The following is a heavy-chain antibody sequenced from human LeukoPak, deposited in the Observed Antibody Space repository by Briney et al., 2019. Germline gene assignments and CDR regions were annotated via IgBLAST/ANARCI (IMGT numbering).Heavy chain of an antibody. Sequence: PGGSLRLSCVASGFTFSSYNINWVRQAPGKGLEWVSYISSSSSTIHYADSVKGRFTISRDNAKNSLYLQMNSLRDEDTAVYYCARDQDYGFDYWGQGTLVIVSS. J-gene: IGHJ4*02. D-gene: IGHD4-17*01. V-gene: IGHV3-48*02. CDR3: ARDQDYGFDY. CDR1: GFTFSSYN. CDR2: ISSSSSTI.